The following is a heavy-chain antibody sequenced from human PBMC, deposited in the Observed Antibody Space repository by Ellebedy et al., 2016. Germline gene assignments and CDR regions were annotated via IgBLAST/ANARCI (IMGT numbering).Heavy chain of an antibody. Sequence: GESLKISXITSGYTFSAYGIHWVRLLPGKGLEWVAYIGADPSTKRYADSVRGRVTVSRDNSKNTLSLQMDSLRAEDTAVYYCAKLGTVVVITYAAHSRPIDSWGQGTLVSVSS. J-gene: IGHJ4*02. CDR3: AKLGTVVVITYAAHSRPIDS. CDR1: GYTFSAYG. D-gene: IGHD3-22*01. CDR2: IGADPSTK. V-gene: IGHV3-30*02.